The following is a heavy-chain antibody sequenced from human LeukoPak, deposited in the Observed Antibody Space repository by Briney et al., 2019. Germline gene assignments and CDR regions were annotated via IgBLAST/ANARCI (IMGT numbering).Heavy chain of an antibody. CDR1: GYTFTSYG. D-gene: IGHD6-13*01. CDR3: ARAGIESSQYFHYAMDV. CDR2: ISAYNGNT. J-gene: IGHJ6*02. Sequence: AASVKVSCKASGYTFTSYGISWVRQAPGQGLEWMGWISAYNGNTNYAQKLQGRVTMTTDTSTSTAYMELRSLRSDDTAVYYCARAGIESSQYFHYAMDVWGPGTTVTVSS. V-gene: IGHV1-18*01.